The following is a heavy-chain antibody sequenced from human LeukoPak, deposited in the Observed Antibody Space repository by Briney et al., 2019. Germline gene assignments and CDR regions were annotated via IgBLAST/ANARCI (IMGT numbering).Heavy chain of an antibody. CDR2: IYYSGST. Sequence: SETLSLTCTVSGGSISSYYWSWIRQPPGKGLEWVGYIYYSGSTNYNPSLKSRVTISVDTSKNQFSLKLSSVTAADTAVYYCARADSYSSGWYGGLDYWGQGTLVTVSS. CDR3: ARADSYSSGWYGGLDY. V-gene: IGHV4-59*01. CDR1: GGSISSYY. D-gene: IGHD6-19*01. J-gene: IGHJ4*02.